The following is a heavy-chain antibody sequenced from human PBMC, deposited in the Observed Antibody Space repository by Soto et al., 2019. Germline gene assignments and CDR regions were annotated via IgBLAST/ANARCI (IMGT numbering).Heavy chain of an antibody. V-gene: IGHV4-59*01. D-gene: IGHD3-10*01. CDR2: IYYSGST. CDR1: GGSISSYY. J-gene: IGHJ4*02. Sequence: PSETLSLTCTVSGGSISSYYWSWIRQPPGKGLEWIGYIYYSGSTNYNPSLKSRVTISVDTSKNQFSLKLSSVTAADTAVYYCARDGDGSGKIDYWGQGTQVTVS. CDR3: ARDGDGSGKIDY.